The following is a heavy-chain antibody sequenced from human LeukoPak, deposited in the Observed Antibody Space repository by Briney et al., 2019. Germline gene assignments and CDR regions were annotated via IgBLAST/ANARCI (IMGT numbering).Heavy chain of an antibody. CDR2: TSGSGAST. V-gene: IGHV3-23*01. CDR1: GFTFSSYG. J-gene: IGHJ4*02. D-gene: IGHD3-10*01. Sequence: GGSLRLSCAASGFTFSSYGMSWVRQGPGKGLGWVSATSGSGASTYYADSVKCRFSFSRDNCKNYLHLQMNSLRAEDTAVYYCAKESIITASQSDYWGQGTLVTVSS. CDR3: AKESIITASQSDY.